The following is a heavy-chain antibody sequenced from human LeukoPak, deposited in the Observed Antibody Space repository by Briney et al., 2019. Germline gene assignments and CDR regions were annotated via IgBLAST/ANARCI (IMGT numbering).Heavy chain of an antibody. CDR2: IYSGGST. J-gene: IGHJ3*02. CDR1: GFTVSSNY. D-gene: IGHD6-19*01. CDR3: AKEAGYSSGWSYAFDI. V-gene: IGHV3-53*01. Sequence: PGGSLRLSCAASGFTVSSNYMSWVRQAPGKGLEWVSVIYSGGSTYYADSVKGRFTISRDNSKSTLYIQMNSLRAEDTAVYYCAKEAGYSSGWSYAFDIWGQGTMVTVSS.